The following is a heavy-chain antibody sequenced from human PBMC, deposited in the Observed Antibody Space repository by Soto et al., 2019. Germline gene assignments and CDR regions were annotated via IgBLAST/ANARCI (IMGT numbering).Heavy chain of an antibody. CDR3: AKDMDKYSSSWYGWFDP. D-gene: IGHD6-13*01. J-gene: IGHJ5*02. CDR1: GFTFDDYA. V-gene: IGHV3-9*01. Sequence: EVQLVESGGGLVQPGRSLRLSCAASGFTFDDYAMHWVRQAPGKGLEWVSGISWNSGSIGYADSVKGRFTISRDNAKNSLYLQMNSLRAEDTALYYCAKDMDKYSSSWYGWFDPWGQGTLVTVSS. CDR2: ISWNSGSI.